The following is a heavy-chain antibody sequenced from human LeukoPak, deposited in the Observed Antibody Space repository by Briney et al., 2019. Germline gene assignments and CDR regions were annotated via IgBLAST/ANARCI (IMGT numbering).Heavy chain of an antibody. CDR1: GFTFSSYS. CDR3: ARDEVYDRYYYYYYMDV. D-gene: IGHD2/OR15-2a*01. J-gene: IGHJ6*03. V-gene: IGHV3-21*01. CDR2: ISSSSSYI. Sequence: PGGSLRLSCAASGFTFSSYSMNWVRQAPGKGLEWGSSISSSSSYIYYADSVKGRFTISRDNAKNSLYLQMNSLRAEDTAVYYCARDEVYDRYYYYYYMDVWGKGTTVTVSS.